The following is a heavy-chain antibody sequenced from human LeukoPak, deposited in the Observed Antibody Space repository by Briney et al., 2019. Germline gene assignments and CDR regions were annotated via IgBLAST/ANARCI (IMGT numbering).Heavy chain of an antibody. J-gene: IGHJ4*02. CDR2: IYYSGST. V-gene: IGHV4-59*12. CDR3: ARGRKRAFFDY. CDR1: GGSISSYY. Sequence: PSETLSLTCTVSGGSISSYYWSWIRQPPGKGLEWIGYIYYSGSTNYNPSLKSRVTISVDTSKNQFSLKLSSVTAADTAVYYCARGRKRAFFDYWGQGTLVTVSS.